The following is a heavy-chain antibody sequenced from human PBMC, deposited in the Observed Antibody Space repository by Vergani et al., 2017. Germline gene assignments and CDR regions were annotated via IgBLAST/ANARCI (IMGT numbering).Heavy chain of an antibody. J-gene: IGHJ6*02. CDR2: ISAHNGNT. V-gene: IGHV1-18*01. D-gene: IGHD1-26*01. CDR3: ARDIVGATTYYYYAMDV. Sequence: QVQLVQSGAEVKKPGASVKVSCKASGYTFTSYGISWVRQAPGQGLEWMGWISAHNGNTTYAQNLQGRVTMTTDTSTSTAYMELRSLRSDDTAVYYCARDIVGATTYYYYAMDVWGRGTTVTVSS. CDR1: GYTFTSYG.